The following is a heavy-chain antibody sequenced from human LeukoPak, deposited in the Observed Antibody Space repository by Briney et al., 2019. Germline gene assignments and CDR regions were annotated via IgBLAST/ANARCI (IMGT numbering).Heavy chain of an antibody. V-gene: IGHV1-8*01. D-gene: IGHD1-26*01. CDR2: INPNSGNT. CDR1: GYTFTSHD. J-gene: IGHJ5*02. Sequence: ASVKVSCKASGYTFTSHDINWLRQATGQGLEWVGYINPNSGNTGYAQKFQGRVTLTRDTSINTAYMELTSLRSEGTAVYYCTRVPRESYSPWGQGTLVTVSS. CDR3: TRVPRESYSP.